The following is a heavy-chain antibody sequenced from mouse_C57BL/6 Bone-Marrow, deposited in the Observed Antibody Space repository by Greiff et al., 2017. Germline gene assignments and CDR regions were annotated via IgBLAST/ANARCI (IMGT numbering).Heavy chain of an antibody. CDR3: VSVYYDYDRYYYAMDY. J-gene: IGHJ4*01. V-gene: IGHV10-1*01. CDR2: IRSKSNNYAT. Sequence: DVKLVESGGGLVQPKGSLKLSCAASGFSFNTYAMNWVRQAPGTGLEWVARIRSKSNNYATYYADSVKDRFTISRDDSESMLYLQMNNLKTEDTAMYYCVSVYYDYDRYYYAMDYWGQGTSVTVSS. CDR1: GFSFNTYA. D-gene: IGHD2-4*01.